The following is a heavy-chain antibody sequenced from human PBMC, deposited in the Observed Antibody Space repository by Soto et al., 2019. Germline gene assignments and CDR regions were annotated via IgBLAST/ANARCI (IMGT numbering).Heavy chain of an antibody. CDR3: ARASGESYPGSRVFDS. Sequence: GGSLRLSCAASGFTFSSNAMSWVRQAPGKGLEWVSVITDTGGDTRYADSVKGRFTISRDNSKNTLYLQMNSLRAEDTAIYYCARASGESYPGSRVFDSWGQGTRVTVSS. CDR1: GFTFSSNA. D-gene: IGHD3-10*01. V-gene: IGHV3-23*01. J-gene: IGHJ4*02. CDR2: ITDTGGDT.